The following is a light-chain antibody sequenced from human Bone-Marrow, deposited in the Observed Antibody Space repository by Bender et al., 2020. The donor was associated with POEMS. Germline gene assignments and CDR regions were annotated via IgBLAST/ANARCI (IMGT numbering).Light chain of an antibody. V-gene: IGLV2-23*01. CDR3: CSYAGNTV. Sequence: QSALTQPASVSGSPGQSITISCTGDISDIGKYDLLSWYQQYPGKVPKLIIYEASNRPSGVSNRCSGSKSGNTASLTISGLQPEDEAEYYCCSYAGNTVFGSGTRVTVL. CDR1: ISDIGKYDL. CDR2: EAS. J-gene: IGLJ1*01.